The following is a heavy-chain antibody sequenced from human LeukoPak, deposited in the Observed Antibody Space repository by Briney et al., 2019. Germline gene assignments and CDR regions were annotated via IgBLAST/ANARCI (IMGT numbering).Heavy chain of an antibody. V-gene: IGHV3-66*01. D-gene: IGHD5-12*01. CDR2: IYSGGST. J-gene: IGHJ4*02. CDR1: GFTVSSNY. CDR3: ARVINGYGRIDY. Sequence: GGSLRLSCAASGFTVSSNYMNWVRQAPGQGLEWVSLIYSGGSTYYADSVKGRFTISRDNSKNTLYLQMNSLRAEDTGVYYCARVINGYGRIDYWGQGTLVTVSS.